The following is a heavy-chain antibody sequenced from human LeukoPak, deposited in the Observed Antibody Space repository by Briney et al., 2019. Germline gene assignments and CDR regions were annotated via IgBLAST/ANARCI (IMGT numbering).Heavy chain of an antibody. V-gene: IGHV4-34*01. CDR1: GGSFSGCY. CDR2: INHSGST. Sequence: PSETLSLTCAVYGGSFSGCYWSWIRQPPEKGLEWIGEINHSGSTNYNPSLKSRVTISVDTSKNQFSLKLSSVTAADTAVYYCATPRRGASRRGYSYGLTFDYWGQGTLVTVSS. D-gene: IGHD5-18*01. J-gene: IGHJ4*02. CDR3: ATPRRGASRRGYSYGLTFDY.